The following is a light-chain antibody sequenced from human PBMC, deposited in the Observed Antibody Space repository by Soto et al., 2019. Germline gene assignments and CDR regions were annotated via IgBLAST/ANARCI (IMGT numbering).Light chain of an antibody. CDR2: GAS. CDR3: QQYNYWYT. V-gene: IGKV3-15*01. Sequence: EIVMMQSPATLSVSPGERATLSCRASQSVSSNLAWYQQKPGQPPRLLIHGASTRATGIPARFSGAGSGTEFTLTISRLQSEDFAFYFCQQYNYWYTFGQGTTLEIK. J-gene: IGKJ2*01. CDR1: QSVSSN.